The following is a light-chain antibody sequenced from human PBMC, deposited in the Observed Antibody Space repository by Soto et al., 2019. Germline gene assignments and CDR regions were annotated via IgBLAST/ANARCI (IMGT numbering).Light chain of an antibody. V-gene: IGKV1-5*03. J-gene: IGKJ1*01. CDR2: TAS. Sequence: DIQMTQSPSTLSASVGDRVTITCRASQNINNWLAWYQQKPGKVPKLLLYTASSLESGVPSRFSGSGSGTEFTLTISCLQPDDFATYYCQQYNSYSRGTFGQGTKVEIK. CDR3: QQYNSYSRGT. CDR1: QNINNW.